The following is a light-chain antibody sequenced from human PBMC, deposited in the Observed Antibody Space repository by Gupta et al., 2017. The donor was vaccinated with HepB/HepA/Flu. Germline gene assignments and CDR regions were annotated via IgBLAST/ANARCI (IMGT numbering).Light chain of an antibody. CDR3: AAWDDSINVV. V-gene: IGLV1-44*01. CDR2: INN. Sequence: QSVLTQPPSASRTPGQRVTISCSGSSSNIGSNTVNWYQQHPGTAPKLLIYINNQRPAGVADRFSGSKSGTAASLAISGLEAEEEADYYCAAWDDSINVVFGGGTKLTVL. CDR1: SSNIGSNT. J-gene: IGLJ2*01.